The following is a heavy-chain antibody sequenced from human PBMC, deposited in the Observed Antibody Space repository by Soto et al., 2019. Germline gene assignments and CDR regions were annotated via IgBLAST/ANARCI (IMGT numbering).Heavy chain of an antibody. V-gene: IGHV4-34*01. J-gene: IGHJ6*02. Sequence: SETLSLTCAVYGGSFSGYYWSWIRQPPGKGLEWIGEINHSGSTNYNPSLKSRVTISVDTSKNQFSLKLSSVTAADTAVYYCSIVVVPAAMGGSYYYGMDVWGQGTTVTVSS. CDR3: SIVVVPAAMGGSYYYGMDV. CDR1: GGSFSGYY. D-gene: IGHD2-2*01. CDR2: INHSGST.